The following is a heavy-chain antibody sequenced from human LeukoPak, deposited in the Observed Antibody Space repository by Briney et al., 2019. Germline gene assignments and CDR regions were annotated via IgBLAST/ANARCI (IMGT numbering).Heavy chain of an antibody. CDR3: AKGAAAGIRGYFDY. Sequence: GRSLRLSCEASGVSFGDYAMHWVRQAPGKGLEWVSGISYNRDATGYADSVKGRFPVSRDNAKNYLYLQMNSLRSEDTALYYCAKGAAAGIRGYFDYWGQGILVTVSS. D-gene: IGHD6-25*01. CDR1: GVSFGDYA. CDR2: ISYNRDAT. V-gene: IGHV3-9*01. J-gene: IGHJ4*02.